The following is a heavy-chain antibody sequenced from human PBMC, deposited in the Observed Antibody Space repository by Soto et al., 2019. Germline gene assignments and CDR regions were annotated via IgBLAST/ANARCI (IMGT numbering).Heavy chain of an antibody. CDR2: IIPIFDAT. J-gene: IGHJ4*02. Sequence: QVQMVQSGAEVKKPGSSARVSCKVSGGTFSRHSISWVRQAPGQGLEWMGGIIPIFDATQYAQKFQGRLTITADESTTTFHMDLSGLRPEETAIYYCALDLTSVRGSWGQGTLVTGS. V-gene: IGHV1-69*01. CDR1: GGTFSRHS. D-gene: IGHD3-10*01. CDR3: ALDLTSVRGS.